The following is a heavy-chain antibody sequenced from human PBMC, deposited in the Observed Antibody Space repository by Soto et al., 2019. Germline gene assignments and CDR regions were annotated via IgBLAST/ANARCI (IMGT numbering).Heavy chain of an antibody. CDR3: ARGYSYGSYWYFDL. CDR2: ITASNGNT. J-gene: IGHJ2*01. CDR1: GFTFTGFG. Sequence: QLQLVQSGTEVKNPGASVKVSCKASGFTFTGFGITWVRQAPGQGLEWMGWITASNGNTDYAQNLQGRVTMTTDTYPSRAYMELWRLRSDDTAVYYCARGYSYGSYWYFDLWGRGTLVTGSS. V-gene: IGHV1-18*04. D-gene: IGHD5-18*01.